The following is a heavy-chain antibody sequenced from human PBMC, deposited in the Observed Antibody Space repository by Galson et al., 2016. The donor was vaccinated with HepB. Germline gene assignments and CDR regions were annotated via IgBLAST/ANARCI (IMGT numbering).Heavy chain of an antibody. V-gene: IGHV3-49*03. Sequence: SLRLCRRFSGFTFDDHALSRCRHAAGKGPVWVGFISSNAYGGTTEFAASVKDRFTISRDDSKSIAYLQMNSLKIEDTAVYYCTDGGGIAAAARGLNHWGQGTLVTVSS. D-gene: IGHD6-13*01. CDR3: TDGGGIAAAARGLNH. CDR1: GFTFDDHA. CDR2: ISSNAYGGTT. J-gene: IGHJ5*02.